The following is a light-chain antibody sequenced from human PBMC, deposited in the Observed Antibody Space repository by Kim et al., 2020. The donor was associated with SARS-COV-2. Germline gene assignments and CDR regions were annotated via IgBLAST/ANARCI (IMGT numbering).Light chain of an antibody. Sequence: SVGNRITITCRASQGISNYLAWFQQKPGKAPKRLIYVASSLQSGVPSRFSGSASGTEFALTISSLQPEDFATYYCLQHNTYPRLTFGGGTKVDIK. CDR1: QGISNY. CDR2: VAS. V-gene: IGKV1-17*03. J-gene: IGKJ4*01. CDR3: LQHNTYPRLT.